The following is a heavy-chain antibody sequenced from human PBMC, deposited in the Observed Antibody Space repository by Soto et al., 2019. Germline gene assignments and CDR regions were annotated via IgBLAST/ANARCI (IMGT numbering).Heavy chain of an antibody. CDR2: ISSTSTYI. CDR3: ARDSSLFCTARTCYLQYAFDI. CDR1: GFTFNTYT. V-gene: IGHV3-21*01. J-gene: IGHJ3*02. D-gene: IGHD2-15*01. Sequence: EVQLVESGGGQVKPGGSLRLSCAASGFTFNTYTMNWVRQAPGKGLEWVSSISSTSTYIYYADSVRGRFTISRDNAGNSLYLQRSSLRVEDSAVYYCARDSSLFCTARTCYLQYAFDIWGQGTTVTVSS.